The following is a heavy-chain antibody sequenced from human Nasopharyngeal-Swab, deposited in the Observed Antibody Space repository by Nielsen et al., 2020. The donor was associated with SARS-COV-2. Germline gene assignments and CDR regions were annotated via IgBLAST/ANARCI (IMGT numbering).Heavy chain of an antibody. CDR3: ARRRIAVAGHRYYFDY. CDR1: GFTFSSHW. Sequence: GESLKISCAASGFTFSSHWMSWVRQAPGKGLEWVANIKQDGSEKYYVDSVKGRFTISRDNAKNSLYLQMNSLRAEDTAVYYCARRRIAVAGHRYYFDYWGQGTLVTVSS. D-gene: IGHD6-19*01. CDR2: IKQDGSEK. J-gene: IGHJ4*02. V-gene: IGHV3-7*03.